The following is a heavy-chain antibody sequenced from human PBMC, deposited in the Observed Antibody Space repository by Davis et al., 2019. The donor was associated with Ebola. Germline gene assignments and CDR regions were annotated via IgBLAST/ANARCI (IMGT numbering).Heavy chain of an antibody. Sequence: GGSLRLSCEASKFTFSGYSMNWVRQAPRKGLEWLSSITGIGDYIYYADSVKGRFTISRDNAKNSLYLQMNSLRAEDTAIYYCARGFYDITGYYHYYNGLDVWGQGTTVTVS. CDR3: ARGFYDITGYYHYYNGLDV. V-gene: IGHV3-21*01. CDR2: ITGIGDYI. CDR1: KFTFSGYS. J-gene: IGHJ6*02. D-gene: IGHD3-22*01.